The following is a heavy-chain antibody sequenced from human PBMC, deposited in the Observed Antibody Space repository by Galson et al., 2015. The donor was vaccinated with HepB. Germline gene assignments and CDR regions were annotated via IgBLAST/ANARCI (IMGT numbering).Heavy chain of an antibody. J-gene: IGHJ3*02. V-gene: IGHV6-1*01. CDR2: TYYRSNWYK. CDR3: ARGIAAAGHALDI. CDR1: GDSVSSNSAV. D-gene: IGHD6-13*01. Sequence: CAISGDSVSSNSAVWSWIRQSPSRGLEWLGRTYYRSNWYKDDAVSVKGRITINPDTSKNQLSLHLNSVTPGDTAVYYCARGIAAAGHALDIWGQGTMVTVSS.